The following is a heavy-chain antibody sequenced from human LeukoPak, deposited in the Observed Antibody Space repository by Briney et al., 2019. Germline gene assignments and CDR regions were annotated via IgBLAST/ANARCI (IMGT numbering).Heavy chain of an antibody. CDR3: ATRGVEMKDLNIVVVPAAMSY. D-gene: IGHD2-2*01. CDR1: GGSFSGYY. J-gene: IGHJ4*02. V-gene: IGHV4-34*01. CDR2: INHSGST. Sequence: SETLSLTCAVYGGSFSGYYWSWIRQPPGKGRELTGEINHSGSTNYNPSLKSRVTISVDTSRNQFSLKLSSVTAADTAVYYCATRGVEMKDLNIVVVPAAMSYWGQGTLVTVSS.